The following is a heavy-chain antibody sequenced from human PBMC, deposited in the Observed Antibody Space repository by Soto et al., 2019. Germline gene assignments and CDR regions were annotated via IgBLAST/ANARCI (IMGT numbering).Heavy chain of an antibody. CDR3: ASDEVWGTPRFYFRF. CDR2: IWQDGTTE. D-gene: IGHD3-16*01. J-gene: IGHJ4*02. CDR1: GFTFSSYG. V-gene: IGHV3-33*01. Sequence: QVQLRESGGGVGQPGRSLRISCEASGFTFSSYGMHWVRQAPGKGLEWVAVIWQDGTTEEYAESVKGRFKISRDDSKKMVFLELNNLQAEDTAVSYCASDEVWGTPRFYFRFWGQGIRVIVSS.